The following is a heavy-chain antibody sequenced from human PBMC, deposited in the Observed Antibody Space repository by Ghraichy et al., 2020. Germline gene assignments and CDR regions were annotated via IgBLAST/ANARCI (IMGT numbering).Heavy chain of an antibody. V-gene: IGHV3-23*01. CDR3: ARRGPSEWGAFDS. J-gene: IGHJ4*02. Sequence: GGSLRLSCAASGFTITNNAMAWVRQTPGEGLELVSAISGSGDRIFYADSVQGRFTISRDISKRTVFLQMHSLRLEDTAVYYCARRGPSEWGAFDSWGQGTLVTVSS. CDR1: GFTITNNA. CDR2: ISGSGDRI. D-gene: IGHD3-3*01.